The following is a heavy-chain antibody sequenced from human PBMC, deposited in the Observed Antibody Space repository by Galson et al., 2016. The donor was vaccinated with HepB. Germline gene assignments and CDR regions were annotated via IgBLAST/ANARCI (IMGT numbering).Heavy chain of an antibody. CDR1: GDSVSSNSAV. D-gene: IGHD6-19*01. J-gene: IGHJ4*02. CDR3: TRGFEYSSGWYYFDH. CDR2: TFYKSKWYN. V-gene: IGHV6-1*01. Sequence: CPIPGDSVSSNSAVWNWIRQSPSRGLEWLGRTFYKSKWYNDYAVSVKSRITVNADTSKNQFSLHLNSVTPDDTAVYYCTRGFEYSSGWYYFDHWGQGTLVTVSS.